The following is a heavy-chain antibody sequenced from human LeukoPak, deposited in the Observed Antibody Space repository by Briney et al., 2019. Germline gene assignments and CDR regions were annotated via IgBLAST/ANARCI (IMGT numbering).Heavy chain of an antibody. CDR1: GGSISSYY. V-gene: IGHV4-4*07. CDR2: IYTSENT. D-gene: IGHD2-21*01. J-gene: IGHJ4*02. Sequence: SETLSLTCTVSGGSISSYYWNWIRQPAGKGLEWIGHIYTSENTNYNPSLKSRVTISVDTSKNQFSLKLSSVTAADTAMYYCARHSTRGGDFDYWGQGTLVTVSS. CDR3: ARHSTRGGDFDY.